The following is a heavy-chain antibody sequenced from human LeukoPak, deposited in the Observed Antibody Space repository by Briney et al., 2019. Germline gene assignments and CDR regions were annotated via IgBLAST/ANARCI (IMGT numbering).Heavy chain of an antibody. Sequence: SETLSLTCSVSGGSIDRSRFYWVWIRQPPGKGLDYIGSIYYTGVTFHSASLKTRVTISLYTSKNHFSLRLSFVTAADTAVYYCARGRGWNKPEVFDFWGQGTLVTVSS. CDR3: ARGRGWNKPEVFDF. CDR2: IYYTGVT. CDR1: GGSIDRSRFY. V-gene: IGHV4-39*07. D-gene: IGHD1/OR15-1a*01. J-gene: IGHJ4*02.